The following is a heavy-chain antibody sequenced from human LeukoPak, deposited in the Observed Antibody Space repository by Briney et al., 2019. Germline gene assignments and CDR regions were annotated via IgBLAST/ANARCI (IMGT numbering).Heavy chain of an antibody. CDR2: IYTSGST. V-gene: IGHV4-4*07. CDR1: GGSISRYY. J-gene: IGHJ4*02. CDR3: ARVSIVATINVDVDRGESDYFDY. D-gene: IGHD5-12*01. Sequence: SETLSLTCTVSGGSISRYYWSWIRQPAGKGLEWIGRIYTSGSTNYNPSLKSRVTMSVDTSKNQFSLKLSSVTAADTAVYYCARVSIVATINVDVDRGESDYFDYWGQGTLVTVSS.